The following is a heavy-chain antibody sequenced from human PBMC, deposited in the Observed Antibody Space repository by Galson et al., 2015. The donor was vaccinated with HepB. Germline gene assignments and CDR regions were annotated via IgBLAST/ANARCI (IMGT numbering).Heavy chain of an antibody. J-gene: IGHJ2*01. Sequence: SLRLSCAASGFTFSSYEMHWVRQAPGKGLEWVSHISSGGSSIHYADSVKGRFTISRDNAKNSLYLQMNSLRAEDTAVYYCARIGGTSGGWYFDLWGRGTLVTVSS. CDR1: GFTFSSYE. CDR3: ARIGGTSGGWYFDL. CDR2: ISSGGSSI. V-gene: IGHV3-48*03. D-gene: IGHD4-23*01.